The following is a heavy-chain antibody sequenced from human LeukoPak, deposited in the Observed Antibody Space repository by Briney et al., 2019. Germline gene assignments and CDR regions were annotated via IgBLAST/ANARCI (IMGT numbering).Heavy chain of an antibody. CDR1: GGSFSGYY. D-gene: IGHD6-6*01. CDR2: IYTSGST. Sequence: PSETLSLTCAVYGGSFSGYYWSWIRQPPGKGLEWIGYIYTSGSTNYNPSLKSRVTISVDTSKNQFSLKLSSVTAADTAVYYCARLASSGDFDYWGQGTLVTVSS. J-gene: IGHJ4*02. CDR3: ARLASSGDFDY. V-gene: IGHV4-4*09.